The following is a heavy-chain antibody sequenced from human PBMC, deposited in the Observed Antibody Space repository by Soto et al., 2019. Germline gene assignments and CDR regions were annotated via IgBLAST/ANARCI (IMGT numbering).Heavy chain of an antibody. D-gene: IGHD6-13*01. CDR2: IYYSGST. V-gene: IGHV4-59*08. J-gene: IGHJ3*02. Sequence: PSATLSLTCTVSGGSISSYYWSWIRQPPGKGLEWIGYIYYSGSTYYNPSLKSRVTISVDTSKNQFSLKLSSVTAADTAVYYCAGYSSWPDDAFDIWGQGTMVTVSS. CDR3: AGYSSWPDDAFDI. CDR1: GGSISSYY.